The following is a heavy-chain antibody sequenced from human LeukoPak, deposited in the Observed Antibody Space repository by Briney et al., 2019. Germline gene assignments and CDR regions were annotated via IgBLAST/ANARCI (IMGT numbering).Heavy chain of an antibody. CDR3: ARLASSSWPLYYYYGMDV. CDR2: MNPNNGNT. J-gene: IGHJ6*02. CDR1: GYTFTSYD. V-gene: IGHV1-8*01. Sequence: GASVKLSCKASGYTFTSYDINWVRQATGQGLEWMGWMNPNNGNTGYAQKFQGRVTMTRSTSISTAYMELSSLRSEDTAVYYCARLASSSWPLYYYYGMDVWGQGTTVTVSS. D-gene: IGHD6-13*01.